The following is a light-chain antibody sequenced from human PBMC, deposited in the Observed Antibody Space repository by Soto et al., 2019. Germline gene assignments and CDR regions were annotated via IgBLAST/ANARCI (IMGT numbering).Light chain of an antibody. V-gene: IGKV1-12*01. Sequence: GDKVIITCRASQFIHTWLAWYQQRSGEGPKLLISGASTLESGVPSRFSGSGSGTDFTLTIAGLQPEDFDTSYCQQTNSFPRTFGQGTKVDIK. CDR1: QFIHTW. CDR3: QQTNSFPRT. J-gene: IGKJ2*01. CDR2: GAS.